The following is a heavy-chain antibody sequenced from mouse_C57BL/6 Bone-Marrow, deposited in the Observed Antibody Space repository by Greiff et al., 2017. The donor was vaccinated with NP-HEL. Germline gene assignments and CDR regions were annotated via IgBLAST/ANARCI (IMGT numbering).Heavy chain of an antibody. V-gene: IGHV2-2*01. D-gene: IGHD2-1*01. CDR1: GFSLTSYG. CDR3: ARRGYYGSIDY. Sequence: VKLVESGPGLVQPSQSLSITCTVSGFSLTSYGVHWVRQSPGKGLEWLGVIWSGGSTDYTAAFISRLSISKDNSKSQVFFKMNSLQADDTAIYYCARRGYYGSIDYWGQGTTLTVSS. J-gene: IGHJ2*01. CDR2: IWSGGST.